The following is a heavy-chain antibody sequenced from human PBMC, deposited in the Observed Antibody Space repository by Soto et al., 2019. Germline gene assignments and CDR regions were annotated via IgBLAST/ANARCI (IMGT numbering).Heavy chain of an antibody. V-gene: IGHV3-64D*08. CDR3: VKRPSGRFDP. D-gene: IGHD6-6*01. CDR1: GFTFSSYG. CDR2: ISNDGDST. Sequence: GGSLRLSCSASGFTFSSYGMEWVRQAPGKGLEYVSGISNDGDSTYYADSVKGRFSISRDNSKNTLYLQMSSLRTEDTAFYYSVKRPSGRFDPWGQGTLVTVSS. J-gene: IGHJ5*02.